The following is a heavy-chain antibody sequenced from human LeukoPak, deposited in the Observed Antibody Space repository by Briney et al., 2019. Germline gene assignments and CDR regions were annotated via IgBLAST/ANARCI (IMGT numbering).Heavy chain of an antibody. CDR3: ARDSYYYGSGSHLFDY. CDR2: IYTSGST. V-gene: IGHV4-4*07. D-gene: IGHD3-10*01. CDR1: GGSISSYY. Sequence: SETLSLTCTVSGGSISSYYWSWIRQPAGKGLEWMGRIYTSGSTNYNPSLKSRVTMSVDTSKNQFSLKLSSVTAADTAVYYCARDSYYYGSGSHLFDYWGQGTLVTVSS. J-gene: IGHJ4*02.